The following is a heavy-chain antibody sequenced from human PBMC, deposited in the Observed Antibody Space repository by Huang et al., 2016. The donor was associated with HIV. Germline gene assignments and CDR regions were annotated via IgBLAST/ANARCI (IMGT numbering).Heavy chain of an antibody. Sequence: DVQLVESGGGLVKPGGSLRLSCAASGFSFDSFAMHWVRQAPGKGRGGVASITASSSFKDYAGSLTGRFTVSRDNAKNSLYLQMNSLRPEDTAVYYCVRENYGSGSTLHWFDPWGQGTLVTVSS. J-gene: IGHJ5*02. CDR1: GFSFDSFA. CDR2: ITASSSFK. D-gene: IGHD3-10*01. V-gene: IGHV3-21*01. CDR3: VRENYGSGSTLHWFDP.